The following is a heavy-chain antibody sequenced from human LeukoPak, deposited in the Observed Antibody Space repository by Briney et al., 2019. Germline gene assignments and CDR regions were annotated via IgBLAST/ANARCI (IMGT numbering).Heavy chain of an antibody. J-gene: IGHJ4*02. CDR3: ARIVGASDY. Sequence: SETLSLTCIVSGGSISSSSYYWGWIRQPPGKGLEWIGSIYYSGSTYYNPSLKSRVTISVDTSKNQFSLKLSSVTAADTAVYYCARIVGASDYWGQGTLVTVSS. V-gene: IGHV4-39*01. D-gene: IGHD1-26*01. CDR1: GGSISSSSYY. CDR2: IYYSGST.